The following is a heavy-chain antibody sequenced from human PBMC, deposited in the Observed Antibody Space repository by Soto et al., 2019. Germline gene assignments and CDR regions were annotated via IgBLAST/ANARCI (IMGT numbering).Heavy chain of an antibody. CDR2: IWYDGSNK. CDR3: ATDIKYSGGSCYPCQFDY. CDR1: GFTFSSYG. J-gene: IGHJ4*02. D-gene: IGHD2-15*01. V-gene: IGHV3-33*01. Sequence: LRLSCAASGFTFSSYGMHWVRQAPGKGLEWVAVIWYDGSNKYYADSVKGRFTISRDNSKNTLYLQMNSLRAEDTAVYYCATDIKYSGGSCYPCQFDYWGQGTLVTVSS.